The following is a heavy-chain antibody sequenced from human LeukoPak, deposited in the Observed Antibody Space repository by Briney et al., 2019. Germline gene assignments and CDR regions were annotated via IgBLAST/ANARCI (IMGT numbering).Heavy chain of an antibody. D-gene: IGHD4-17*01. CDR1: GYTFTGYY. CDR2: INPNSGGT. V-gene: IGHV1-2*02. CDR3: ARDSYGDYPYYLDY. Sequence: GASVKVSCKASGYTFTGYYMHWVRQAPGQGLEWMGWINPNSGGTNYAQKFQGRVTMTRDTSISTAYMELSRLRSDDTAVYYCARDSYGDYPYYLDYWGQGTLVTVSS. J-gene: IGHJ4*02.